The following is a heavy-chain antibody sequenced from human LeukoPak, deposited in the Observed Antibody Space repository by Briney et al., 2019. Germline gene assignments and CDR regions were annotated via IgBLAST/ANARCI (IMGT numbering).Heavy chain of an antibody. V-gene: IGHV3-21*04. CDR1: GFTVSSNY. CDR3: ARVGRTMTAAGFGAFDI. J-gene: IGHJ3*02. Sequence: GGSLRLSCAASGFTVSSNYMNWVRQAPGKGLEWVSSISSSSSYIYYADSVKGRFTLSRDNSKNTLYMQMNSLRAEDTALYYCARVGRTMTAAGFGAFDIWGQGTMVTVSS. CDR2: ISSSSSYI. D-gene: IGHD6-13*01.